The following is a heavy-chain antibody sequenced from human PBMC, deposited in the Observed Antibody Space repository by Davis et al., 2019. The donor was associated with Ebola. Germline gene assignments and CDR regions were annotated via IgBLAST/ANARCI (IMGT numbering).Heavy chain of an antibody. J-gene: IGHJ4*02. Sequence: MPSETLSLTCTVSGGSISSYYWGWIRQPPGKGLEWIGSIYYSGSTYYNPSLKSRVTISVDTSKNQFSLKLSSVTAADTAVYYCARGRRLYSSSRFDYWGQGTLVTVSS. CDR1: GGSISSYY. CDR2: IYYSGST. V-gene: IGHV4-39*01. CDR3: ARGRRLYSSSRFDY. D-gene: IGHD6-13*01.